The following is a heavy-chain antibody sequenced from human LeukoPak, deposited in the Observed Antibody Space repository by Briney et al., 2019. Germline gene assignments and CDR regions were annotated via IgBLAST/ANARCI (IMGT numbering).Heavy chain of an antibody. V-gene: IGHV4-30-4*01. CDR3: AREGKTYYDSSGYYSDY. Sequence: NWIRQPPGKGLEWIGYIYYSGSTYYNPSLKSRVTISVDTSKNQFSLKLSSVTAADTAVYYCAREGKTYYDSSGYYSDYWGQGTLVTVSS. D-gene: IGHD3-22*01. J-gene: IGHJ4*02. CDR2: IYYSGST.